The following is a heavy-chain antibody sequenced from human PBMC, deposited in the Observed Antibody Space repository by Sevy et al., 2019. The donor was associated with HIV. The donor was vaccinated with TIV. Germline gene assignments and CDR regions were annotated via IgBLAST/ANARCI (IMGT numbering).Heavy chain of an antibody. J-gene: IGHJ4*02. V-gene: IGHV1-24*01. D-gene: IGHD4-4*01. Sequence: GASVKVSCKVSGYTLTELSMHWVRQAPGKGLEWMGGFDPEDGETIYAQKFQGRVTMTEDTSTDTAYMELSSLRSEDTAVYYCATGPNTVIHRYYFDYWGQGTLVTVSS. CDR2: FDPEDGET. CDR3: ATGPNTVIHRYYFDY. CDR1: GYTLTELS.